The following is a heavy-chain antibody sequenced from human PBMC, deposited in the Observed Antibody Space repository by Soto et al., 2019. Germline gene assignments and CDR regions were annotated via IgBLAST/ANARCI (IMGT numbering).Heavy chain of an antibody. J-gene: IGHJ4*02. CDR2: ISGSGGST. CDR3: AKDSLLGSWYSGRDY. V-gene: IGHV3-23*01. Sequence: PGGSLRLSCAASGGTFSSYAMSWVRQAPGKGLEWVSAISGSGGSTYYADSVKGRFTISRDNSKNTLYLQMNSLRAEDTAVYYCAKDSLLGSWYSGRDYWGQGTLVTVSS. D-gene: IGHD6-13*01. CDR1: GGTFSSYA.